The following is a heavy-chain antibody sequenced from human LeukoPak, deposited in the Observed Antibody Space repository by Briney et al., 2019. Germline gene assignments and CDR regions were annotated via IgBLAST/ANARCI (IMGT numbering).Heavy chain of an antibody. Sequence: SSETLSLTCAVYGGSFSGYYWSWIRQPPGKGLEWIGEINHSGSTNYNPSLKSRVTISVDTSKNQFSLKLSSVTAADTAVYYCAKAGPEFLRYFDWFRFDYWGQGTLVTVSS. CDR2: INHSGST. V-gene: IGHV4-34*01. CDR3: AKAGPEFLRYFDWFRFDY. CDR1: GGSFSGYY. D-gene: IGHD3-9*01. J-gene: IGHJ4*02.